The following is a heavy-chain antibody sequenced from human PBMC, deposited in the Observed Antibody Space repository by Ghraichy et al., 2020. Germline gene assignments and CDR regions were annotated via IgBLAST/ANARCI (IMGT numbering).Heavy chain of an antibody. J-gene: IGHJ4*02. D-gene: IGHD5-24*01. Sequence: ETLSLTCVASGFTFSDYSMSWVRQAPGKGLEWVSNISSSSYTTYYADSVKGRFTISRDNAKNSLFLQMNGLRDEDTATYYCARDQRGRWLTDFWGQGTLVTVSS. CDR1: GFTFSDYS. CDR2: ISSSSYTT. V-gene: IGHV3-48*02. CDR3: ARDQRGRWLTDF.